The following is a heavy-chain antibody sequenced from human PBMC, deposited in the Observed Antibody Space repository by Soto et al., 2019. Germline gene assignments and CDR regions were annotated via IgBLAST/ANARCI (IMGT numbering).Heavy chain of an antibody. CDR1: GGTFSSYA. J-gene: IGHJ2*01. V-gene: IGHV1-69*13. Sequence: ASVKVSCKASGGTFSSYAISWVRQAPGQGLEWMGGIIPIFGTANYAQKFQGRVTITADESTSTAYMELSSLRSEDTAVYYCARASDTAMVPSLYFDLWGRGTLVTVSS. CDR2: IIPIFGTA. CDR3: ARASDTAMVPSLYFDL. D-gene: IGHD5-18*01.